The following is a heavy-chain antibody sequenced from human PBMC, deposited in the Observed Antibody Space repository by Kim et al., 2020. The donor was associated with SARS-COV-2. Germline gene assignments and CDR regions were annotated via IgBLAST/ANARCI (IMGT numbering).Heavy chain of an antibody. CDR2: GNT. V-gene: IGHV1-18*01. Sequence: GNTNYAQKLQGRVTMTTDTSTSTAYMELRSLRSDDTAVYYCARDLPDPDVWGQGTTVTVSS. CDR3: ARDLPDPDV. J-gene: IGHJ6*02.